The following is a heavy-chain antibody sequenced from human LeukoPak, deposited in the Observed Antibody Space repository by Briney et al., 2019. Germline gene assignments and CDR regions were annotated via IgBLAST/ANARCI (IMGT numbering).Heavy chain of an antibody. J-gene: IGHJ4*02. D-gene: IGHD2-2*01. CDR3: AKDRCSSTSCCHFDY. CDR1: GFTFSSYG. Sequence: GSLRLSCAASGFTFSSYGMHWVRQAPGKGLEWVAVISYDGSNKYYADSVKGRFTISRDNSKNTLYLQMNSLRAEDTAVYYCAKDRCSSTSCCHFDYWGQGTLVTVSS. CDR2: ISYDGSNK. V-gene: IGHV3-30*18.